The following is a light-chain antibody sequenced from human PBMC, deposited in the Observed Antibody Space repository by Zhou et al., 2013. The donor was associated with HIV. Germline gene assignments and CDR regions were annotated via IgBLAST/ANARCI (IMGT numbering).Light chain of an antibody. V-gene: IGKV2-30*01. CDR2: KVS. J-gene: IGKJ2*01. CDR3: LQRIDFPYT. CDR1: QSLVYSDGNTY. Sequence: DVVMTQSPLSLPVTLGQPASTSCRSSQSLVYSDGNTYLNWFQQRPGQSPRRLIYKVSNRDSGVPDRFSGSGSGTDFTLKISRVEADDVGIYYCLQRIDFPYTFGQGTKLEIK.